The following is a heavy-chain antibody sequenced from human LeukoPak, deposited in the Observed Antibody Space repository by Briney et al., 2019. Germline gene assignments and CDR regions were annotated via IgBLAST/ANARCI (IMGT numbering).Heavy chain of an antibody. J-gene: IGHJ4*02. V-gene: IGHV3-23*01. D-gene: IGHD2-8*01. Sequence: GGSLRLSCAASGFTFSSYAMSWVRQAPGKGLEWVSAISGSGGSTYYADSVKGRFTISRDNSKNSLYLQMNSLRAEDTAVYYCARALIGYYFDYWGQGTLVTVSS. CDR1: GFTFSSYA. CDR3: ARALIGYYFDY. CDR2: ISGSGGST.